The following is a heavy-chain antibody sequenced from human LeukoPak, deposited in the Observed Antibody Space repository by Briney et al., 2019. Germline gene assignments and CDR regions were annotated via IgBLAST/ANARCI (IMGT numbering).Heavy chain of an antibody. CDR2: ISNSGGST. V-gene: IGHV3-23*01. CDR3: ARNPYGDFNFDY. Sequence: PGGSLRLSCAASGFTFSRYAMSWVRQAPGKGLEWVSAISNSGGSTYYADSVKGRFTISRDNSKNTLFLQMNSLRAEDTAVYYCARNPYGDFNFDYWGQGTLVTVSS. J-gene: IGHJ4*02. D-gene: IGHD4-17*01. CDR1: GFTFSRYA.